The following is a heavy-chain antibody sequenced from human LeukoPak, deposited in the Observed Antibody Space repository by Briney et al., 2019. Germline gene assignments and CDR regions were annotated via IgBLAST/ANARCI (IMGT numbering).Heavy chain of an antibody. J-gene: IGHJ1*01. V-gene: IGHV4-59*01. CDR1: GGSISSYY. CDR2: IYYSGST. D-gene: IGHD4-17*01. Sequence: PSETLSLTCTVSGGSISSYYWSWIRQPPGKGLEWIGYIYYSGSTNYHPSLKSRVTISVDTSKNQFSLKLISVTTADTALYFCARGNGDYIEYFQHWGQGALVTVSS. CDR3: ARGNGDYIEYFQH.